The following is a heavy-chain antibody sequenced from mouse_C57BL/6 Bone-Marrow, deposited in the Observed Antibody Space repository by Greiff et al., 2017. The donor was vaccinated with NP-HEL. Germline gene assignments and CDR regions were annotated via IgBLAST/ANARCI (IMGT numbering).Heavy chain of an antibody. CDR1: GYTFTDYY. V-gene: IGHV1-19*01. Sequence: EVQLQQSGPVLVKPGASVKMSCKASGYTFTDYYMNWVKQSHGKSLEWIGVINPYNGGTSYNQKFKGKATLTVDKSSSTAYMELNSLTSEDSAVYYCARENGYFDVWGTGTTVTGSS. CDR2: INPYNGGT. CDR3: ARENGYFDV. J-gene: IGHJ1*03.